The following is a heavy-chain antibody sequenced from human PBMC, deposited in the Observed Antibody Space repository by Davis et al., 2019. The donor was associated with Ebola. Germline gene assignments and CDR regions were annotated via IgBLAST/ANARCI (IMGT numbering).Heavy chain of an antibody. CDR1: GGSISSSSYY. Sequence: PSETLSLTCTASGGSISSSSYYWGWIRQPPGKGLEWIGSIYYSGSPYYNPSLKSRVTISVDTSKNQFSLKLSSVTAADTAVYYCARSMPRIAVAGHKAPFDYWGQGTLVTVSS. D-gene: IGHD6-19*01. V-gene: IGHV4-39*01. CDR3: ARSMPRIAVAGHKAPFDY. CDR2: IYYSGSP. J-gene: IGHJ4*02.